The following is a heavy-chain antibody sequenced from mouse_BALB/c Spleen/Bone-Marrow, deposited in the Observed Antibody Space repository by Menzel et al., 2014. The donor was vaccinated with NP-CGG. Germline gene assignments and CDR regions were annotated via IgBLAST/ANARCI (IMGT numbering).Heavy chain of an antibody. CDR3: AYGSSYDYLDY. Sequence: EVQLQQSGAELVKPGASVKLSCTASGFNIKDTYMHWVKQRPEQGLEWIGRIDPANGNTKYDPKFQGKVTITADTSSNTAYLQLSSLTSEDTAVYYCAYGSSYDYLDYWGQGTTLTVSS. V-gene: IGHV14-3*02. CDR1: GFNIKDTY. D-gene: IGHD1-1*01. CDR2: IDPANGNT. J-gene: IGHJ2*01.